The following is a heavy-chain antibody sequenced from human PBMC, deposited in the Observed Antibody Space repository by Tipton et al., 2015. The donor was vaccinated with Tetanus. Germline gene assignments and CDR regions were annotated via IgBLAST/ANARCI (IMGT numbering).Heavy chain of an antibody. D-gene: IGHD3-10*01. Sequence: TLSLTCAVYGGSFSGYYWSWIRQPPGKGLEWIGYIYYSGSTNYNPSLKSRVTISVDTSKNQFSLKLSSVTAADTAVYYCARSGAGASEYYYYGMDVWGQGTTVTVSS. J-gene: IGHJ6*02. CDR3: ARSGAGASEYYYYGMDV. CDR1: GGSFSGYY. CDR2: IYYSGST. V-gene: IGHV4-59*01.